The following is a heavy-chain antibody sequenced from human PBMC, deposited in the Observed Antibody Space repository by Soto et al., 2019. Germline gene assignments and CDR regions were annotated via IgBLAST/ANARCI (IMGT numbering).Heavy chain of an antibody. CDR3: ARGTRTGGYFDL. J-gene: IGHJ2*01. CDR1: GFTFSSYG. CDR2: IWYDGSNK. Sequence: QVQLVESGGGVVQPGRSLRLSCAASGFTFSSYGMHWVRQAPGKGLEWVAVIWYDGSNKYYADSVKGRFTISRDNSKNTLYRQMNSLRAEDTAVYYCARGTRTGGYFDLWGRGTLVTVSS. V-gene: IGHV3-33*01. D-gene: IGHD2-2*01.